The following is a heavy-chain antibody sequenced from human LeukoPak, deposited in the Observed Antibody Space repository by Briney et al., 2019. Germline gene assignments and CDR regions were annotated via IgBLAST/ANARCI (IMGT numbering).Heavy chain of an antibody. J-gene: IGHJ4*02. V-gene: IGHV5-51*01. CDR2: IYPGDSDT. D-gene: IGHD6-13*01. CDR3: ARQGAAADPFDY. CDR1: GYRFTSYW. Sequence: AESLKISCKGSGYRFTSYWIGWVRQVPGEGLEWMGIIYPGDSDTRFSPSFQGQVTISVDKTLSTAYLQWSSLKASDTAMYYCARQGAAADPFDYWGQGTLVTVSS.